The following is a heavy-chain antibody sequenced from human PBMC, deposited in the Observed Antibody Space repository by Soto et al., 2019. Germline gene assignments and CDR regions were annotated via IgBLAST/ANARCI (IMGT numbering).Heavy chain of an antibody. D-gene: IGHD3-22*01. V-gene: IGHV1-18*01. CDR1: GYTFTSYG. Sequence: ASVKVSCKASGYTFTSYGISWVRQAPGQGLEWMGWISAYNGNTNYAQKLQGRVTMTTDTSTSTAYMELRSLRSDDTAVYYCARDLYYDSSAPSGYWGQGTLVTVSS. CDR2: ISAYNGNT. J-gene: IGHJ4*02. CDR3: ARDLYYDSSAPSGY.